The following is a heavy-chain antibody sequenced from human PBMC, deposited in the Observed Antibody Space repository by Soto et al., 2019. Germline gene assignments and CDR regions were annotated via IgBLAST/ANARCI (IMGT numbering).Heavy chain of an antibody. CDR1: GYTFTSYG. CDR3: ARGSGGEVRYFDWLSPFDY. Sequence: ASVKVSCKASGYTFTSYGISWVRQAPGQGLEWMGWISAYNGNTNYAQKLQGRVTMTTDTSTSTAYVELRSLRSDDTAVYYCARGSGGEVRYFDWLSPFDYWGQGTLVTASS. D-gene: IGHD3-9*01. CDR2: ISAYNGNT. V-gene: IGHV1-18*01. J-gene: IGHJ4*02.